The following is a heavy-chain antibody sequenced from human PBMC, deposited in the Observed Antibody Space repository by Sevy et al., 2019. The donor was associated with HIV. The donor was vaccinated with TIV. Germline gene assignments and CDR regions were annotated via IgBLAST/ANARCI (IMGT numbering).Heavy chain of an antibody. D-gene: IGHD6-13*01. J-gene: IGHJ5*02. Sequence: ASVKVSCKASGYRFTGYYMHWVRQAPGQGLEWMGWINPHSGGPNSAQKFQGRVTMTRDTSLSTAYMERSRLRFDDTAVYYCAGDAAIAAQGELDPWGQGTLVTVSS. CDR1: GYRFTGYY. CDR3: AGDAAIAAQGELDP. CDR2: INPHSGGP. V-gene: IGHV1-2*02.